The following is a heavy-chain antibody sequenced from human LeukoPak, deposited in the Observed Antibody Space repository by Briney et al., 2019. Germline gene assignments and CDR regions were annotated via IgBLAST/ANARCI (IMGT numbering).Heavy chain of an antibody. CDR3: ARNSAYHFWIGYYLGGVDP. CDR1: GFTVSRSY. Sequence: GESLRLSCVASGFTVSRSYMSWVRKAPGKGLEWISVIYVTGTPKYADSVTGRFTISRDNSKNTVDLQMNKLRPEDTAVYYCARNSAYHFWIGYYLGGVDPWGQGTLVTVSS. J-gene: IGHJ5*02. CDR2: IYVTGTP. V-gene: IGHV3-66*02. D-gene: IGHD3-3*01.